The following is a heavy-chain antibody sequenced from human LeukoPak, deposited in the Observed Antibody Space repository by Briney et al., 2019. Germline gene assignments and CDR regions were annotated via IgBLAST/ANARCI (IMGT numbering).Heavy chain of an antibody. CDR3: ARYYYDFWSGYGDAFDI. Sequence: GASVKVSCKASGYTFTSYDINWVRQATGQGLAWMGWMNPNSGNTGYAQKFQGRVTMTRNTSISTAYMELSSLRSEDTAVYYCARYYYDFWSGYGDAFDIWGQGTMVTVSS. CDR1: GYTFTSYD. J-gene: IGHJ3*02. V-gene: IGHV1-8*01. CDR2: MNPNSGNT. D-gene: IGHD3-3*01.